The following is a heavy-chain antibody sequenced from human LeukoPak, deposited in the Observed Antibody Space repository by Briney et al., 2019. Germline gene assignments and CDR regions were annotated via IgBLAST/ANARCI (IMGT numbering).Heavy chain of an antibody. V-gene: IGHV1-2*02. CDR2: INPNSGGT. CDR3: ARAQMMSGNRAFDY. D-gene: IGHD1-14*01. CDR1: GYTFTGYY. J-gene: IGHJ4*02. Sequence: ASVKVSCKASGYTFTGYYMHWVRQAPGQGLEWMGWINPNSGGTNYAQKFQGRVTMTRDTSISTAYMELSRLRSDDTAVYYCARAQMMSGNRAFDYWGQGTLVTVSS.